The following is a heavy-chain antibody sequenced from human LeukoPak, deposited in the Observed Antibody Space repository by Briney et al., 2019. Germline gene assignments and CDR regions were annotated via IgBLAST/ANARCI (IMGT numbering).Heavy chain of an antibody. CDR2: ISAYNGNT. Sequence: ASVKVSCKAPGYTFTSYGISWVRQAPGQGLEWMGWISAYNGNTNYAQKLQGRVTMTTDTAASKAYMELSSLRSEDTAVYYCARLSSHYGDYKVDPWGQGTLVTVSS. V-gene: IGHV1-18*01. D-gene: IGHD4-17*01. J-gene: IGHJ5*02. CDR1: GYTFTSYG. CDR3: ARLSSHYGDYKVDP.